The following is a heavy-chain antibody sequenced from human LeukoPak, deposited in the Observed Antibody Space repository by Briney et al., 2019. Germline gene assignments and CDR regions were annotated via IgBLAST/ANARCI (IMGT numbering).Heavy chain of an antibody. CDR3: TRGSLSGSSRDY. Sequence: ASVRVSCKASGYTFTGYDINWVRQAIGQGLEWMGWMNLSTGDTGYAQKFQGRVTMTRNTSVDTAFMELSGLGSEDTAVYYCTRGSLSGSSRDYWGQGTLVTVSS. D-gene: IGHD1-26*01. CDR1: GYTFTGYD. CDR2: MNLSTGDT. J-gene: IGHJ4*02. V-gene: IGHV1-8*01.